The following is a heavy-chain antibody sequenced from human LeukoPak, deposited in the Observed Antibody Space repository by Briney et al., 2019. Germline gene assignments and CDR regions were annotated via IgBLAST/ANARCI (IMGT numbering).Heavy chain of an antibody. CDR1: GGSISSYY. J-gene: IGHJ4*02. CDR3: ARAGPGYSFDY. D-gene: IGHD3-10*01. V-gene: IGHV4-59*08. CDR2: LYYSGGT. Sequence: SETLSLTCTVSGGSISSYYWSWIRQPPGKGLELIGYLYYSGGTNYNPSLKSRVTISVDTSKNQFSLKLTSVTAADTAVYYCARAGPGYSFDYWGQGTPVTVSS.